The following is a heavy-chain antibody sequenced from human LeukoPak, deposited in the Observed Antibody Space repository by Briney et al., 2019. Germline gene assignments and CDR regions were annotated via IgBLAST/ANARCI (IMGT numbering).Heavy chain of an antibody. Sequence: PSETLSLTCTVSGGSITNGGYYWSWIRQPPGKGLEWIGYIFHSGSTYYNPSLKSRVTISVDRSKNQFSLKLSSVTAADTAVYYCVRAPHGATYYYLDYWGQGILVTVSS. V-gene: IGHV4-30-2*01. CDR2: IFHSGST. J-gene: IGHJ4*02. CDR1: GGSITNGGYY. D-gene: IGHD2-15*01. CDR3: VRAPHGATYYYLDY.